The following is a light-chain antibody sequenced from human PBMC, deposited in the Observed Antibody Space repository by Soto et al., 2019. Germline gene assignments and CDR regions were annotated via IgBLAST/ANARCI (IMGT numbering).Light chain of an antibody. V-gene: IGKV3D-15*01. Sequence: EVVMTQSPATLSVSPGERATLSCTASHSFLTNVAWYQHKPGQPPRLLISGASTRATGIAGRFSGSGSGTEFTLTISSLQSEDVAIYYCHQYNNWPPETFGQGTKVDIK. CDR1: HSFLTN. CDR3: HQYNNWPPET. CDR2: GAS. J-gene: IGKJ1*01.